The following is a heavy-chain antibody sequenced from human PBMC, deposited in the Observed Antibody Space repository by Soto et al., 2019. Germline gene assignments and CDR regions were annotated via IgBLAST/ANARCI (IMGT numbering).Heavy chain of an antibody. CDR3: ASRDPGTSVDY. CDR2: IYRTGST. Sequence: SETLSLTCAVSGGSFTSNNWWTWVRQPPGQGLEWIGEIYRTGSTNYNPSLKSRVTISLDKSVNQFSLKVTSLTAADTAVYYCASRDPGTSVDYWGQGTLVTVSS. V-gene: IGHV4-4*02. J-gene: IGHJ4*02. CDR1: GGSFTSNNW. D-gene: IGHD1-7*01.